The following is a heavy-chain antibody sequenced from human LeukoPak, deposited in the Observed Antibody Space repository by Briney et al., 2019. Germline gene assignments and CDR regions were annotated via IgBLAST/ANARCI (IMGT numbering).Heavy chain of an antibody. V-gene: IGHV1-69*04. CDR1: GGTFSSYA. CDR3: ARVGPLYSSSWYGGMDV. CDR2: IIPILGIA. J-gene: IGHJ6*02. D-gene: IGHD6-13*01. Sequence: ASVKVSCKASGGTFSSYAISWVRQAPGQGLEWMGRIIPILGIANYAQKFQGRVTITADKSTSTAYMELSSLRSEDTAVYYCARVGPLYSSSWYGGMDVWGQGTTVTVSS.